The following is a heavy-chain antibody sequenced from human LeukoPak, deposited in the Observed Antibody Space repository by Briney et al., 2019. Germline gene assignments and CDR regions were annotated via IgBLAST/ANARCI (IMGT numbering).Heavy chain of an antibody. CDR3: ARDPYDSSGVICDAFDI. Sequence: PSETLSLTCTVSGGSISSSSYYWGWIRQPPGKGLEWIGSIYYSGSTYYNPSLKSRVTISVDTSKNQFSLKLSSVTAADTAVYYCARDPYDSSGVICDAFDIWGQGTMVTVSS. J-gene: IGHJ3*02. V-gene: IGHV4-39*07. CDR2: IYYSGST. D-gene: IGHD6-25*01. CDR1: GGSISSSSYY.